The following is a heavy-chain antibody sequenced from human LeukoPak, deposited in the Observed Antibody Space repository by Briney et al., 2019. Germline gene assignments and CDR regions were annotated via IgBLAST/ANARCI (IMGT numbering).Heavy chain of an antibody. CDR1: GFTFSSYE. V-gene: IGHV3-48*03. Sequence: PGGSLRLSCAASGFTFSSYEMNWVRQAPGKGLEWVSYISSSGSTIYYADSVKGRFTISRDNAKNSLYLQMNSLRAEDTAVYYCASNSRYCSSTSCSDYWGQGTLVTVSS. D-gene: IGHD2-2*01. CDR3: ASNSRYCSSTSCSDY. J-gene: IGHJ4*02. CDR2: ISSSGSTI.